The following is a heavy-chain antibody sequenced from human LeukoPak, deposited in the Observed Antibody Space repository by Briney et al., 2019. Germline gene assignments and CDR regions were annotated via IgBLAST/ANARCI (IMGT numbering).Heavy chain of an antibody. CDR3: ARSRSSGWPDNWFDP. CDR2: IIPILGIA. J-gene: IGHJ5*02. Sequence: SVKVSCKASGGTFSSYTISWVRQAPGQGLEWMGRIIPILGIANYAQKFQGRVTITADKSTSTAYMELSSPRSEDTAVYYCARSRSSGWPDNWFDPWGQGTLVTVSS. D-gene: IGHD6-19*01. CDR1: GGTFSSYT. V-gene: IGHV1-69*02.